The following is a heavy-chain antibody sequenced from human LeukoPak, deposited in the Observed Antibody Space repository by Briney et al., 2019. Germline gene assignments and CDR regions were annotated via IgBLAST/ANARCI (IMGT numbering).Heavy chain of an antibody. V-gene: IGHV1-46*01. CDR1: GYTFTRYY. D-gene: IGHD7-27*01. CDR2: INPSGGHT. Sequence: GASVKVSCKASGYTFTRYYMHWVRQAPGQGLEWMGIINPSGGHTNYAQKFQGRVTMTRDTSTSTVYMELSSLRSEDTAVHYCARDWNWGSSDAFDFWGQGTMVTVSS. J-gene: IGHJ3*01. CDR3: ARDWNWGSSDAFDF.